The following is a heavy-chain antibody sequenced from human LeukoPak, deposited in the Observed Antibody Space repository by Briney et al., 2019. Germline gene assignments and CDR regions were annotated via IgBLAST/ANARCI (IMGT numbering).Heavy chain of an antibody. J-gene: IGHJ4*02. Sequence: GGSLRLSCAASGFTVSSNYMSWVRQAPGKGLEWVSVIYSGGSTYYADSVKGRFTISRDNSKNTLYLQMNSLRAEDTAVYYCAKLYSYGYPLDYWGQGTLVTVSS. D-gene: IGHD5-18*01. CDR3: AKLYSYGYPLDY. V-gene: IGHV3-53*01. CDR1: GFTVSSNY. CDR2: IYSGGST.